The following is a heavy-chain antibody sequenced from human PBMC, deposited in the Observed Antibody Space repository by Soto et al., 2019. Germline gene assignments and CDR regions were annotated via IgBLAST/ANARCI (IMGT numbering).Heavy chain of an antibody. CDR3: ARDAMTSYYDSSGYYYSFVY. J-gene: IGHJ4*02. D-gene: IGHD3-22*01. CDR2: INPSGGST. V-gene: IGHV1-46*01. Sequence: ASVKLSCEACGDRFTSYYMHWVRQAPEQGLEWMGIINPSGGSTSYAQKFQGRVTMTRDTSTSTVYMELSSLRSEDTAVYYCARDAMTSYYDSSGYYYSFVYWGQGTLVTVSS. CDR1: GDRFTSYY.